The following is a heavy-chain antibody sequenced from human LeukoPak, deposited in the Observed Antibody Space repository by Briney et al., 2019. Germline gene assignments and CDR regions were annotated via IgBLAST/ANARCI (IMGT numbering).Heavy chain of an antibody. J-gene: IGHJ5*02. CDR2: IYYSGST. CDR3: ARSGRPLAYYYGSGSYRNWFDP. Sequence: KPSETLSXTXXAXXXXISSYYWSWIRQPPGKGLEWIGYIYYSGSTNYNPSLKSRVTISVDTSKNQFSLKLSSVTAADTAVYYCARSGRPLAYYYGSGSYRNWFDPWGQGTLVTVSS. V-gene: IGHV4-59*01. D-gene: IGHD3-10*01. CDR1: XXXISSYY.